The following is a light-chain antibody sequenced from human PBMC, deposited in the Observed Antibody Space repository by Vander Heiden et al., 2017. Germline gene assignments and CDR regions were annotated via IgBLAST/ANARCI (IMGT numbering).Light chain of an antibody. J-gene: IGLJ1*01. Sequence: QSALTQPASVSGSPGQSITISCTGTSSDSGYDYVSWYQQHPGKAPKLIIYDVSNRPSGVSNRFSGSKSGNTASLTSSGLQAEDEADYDCSSYTTSNSFYVFGTGTKVTVL. CDR1: SSDSGYDY. V-gene: IGLV2-14*03. CDR3: SSYTTSNSFYV. CDR2: DVS.